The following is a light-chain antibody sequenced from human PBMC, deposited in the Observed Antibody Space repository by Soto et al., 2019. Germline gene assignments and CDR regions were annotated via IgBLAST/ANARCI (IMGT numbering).Light chain of an antibody. CDR1: SSDVGGYNY. J-gene: IGLJ1*01. Sequence: QSVLTQPAFVSGSPGQSITISSTGTSSDVGGYNYVSWYQQHPGKAPKFMIYDVSNRPSGVSNRFSGSKSGNTASLTISGLQAEDEADYYCSSYTTSNTRQIVFGTGTKVTVL. CDR2: DVS. V-gene: IGLV2-14*01. CDR3: SSYTTSNTRQIV.